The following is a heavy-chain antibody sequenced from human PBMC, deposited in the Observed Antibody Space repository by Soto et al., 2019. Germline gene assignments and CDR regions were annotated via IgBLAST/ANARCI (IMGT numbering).Heavy chain of an antibody. V-gene: IGHV4-39*01. J-gene: IGHJ4*02. D-gene: IGHD2-15*01. CDR3: ARHTPAISISDH. Sequence: QLQLQESGPGLVKPSETLSLTCTVSGGSISSSSYYWGWIRQPPGKGLEWIGSIYYSGSTYYNPSSKRRVTKSVVTSKNQFSLKLSSVTAADPAVYYCARHTPAISISDHWGQGTLVTVSS. CDR1: GGSISSSSYY. CDR2: IYYSGST.